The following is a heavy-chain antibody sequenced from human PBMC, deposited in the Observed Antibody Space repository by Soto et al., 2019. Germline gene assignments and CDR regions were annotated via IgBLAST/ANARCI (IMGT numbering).Heavy chain of an antibody. Sequence: PSETLSRTCTVSGGSISSYYWSWIRQPPGKGLEWIGYIYYSGSTNYNPSLKSRVTISVDTSKNQFSLKLSSVTAADTAVYYCVRHSGGYSSGWSGYYYYYYGKEV. CDR2: IYYSGST. CDR1: GGSISSYY. J-gene: IGHJ6*01. D-gene: IGHD6-19*01. CDR3: VRHSGGYSSGWSGYYYYYYGKEV. V-gene: IGHV4-59*01.